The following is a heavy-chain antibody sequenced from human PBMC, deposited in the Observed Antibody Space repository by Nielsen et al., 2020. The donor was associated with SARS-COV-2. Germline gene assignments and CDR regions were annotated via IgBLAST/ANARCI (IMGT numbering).Heavy chain of an antibody. CDR2: ILFDGSEK. CDR3: VTGGQWLVRHPYGMEV. V-gene: IGHV3-30*03. Sequence: GSPKNPRAAPGFTFRDYGLQRVRPNPGKGPGGGAVILFDGSEKYYADSVEGRFTISRDNSNNTLYLHMNSLRVEDTAVYYCVTGGQWLVRHPYGMEVWGQGTTVTVSS. CDR1: GFTFRDYG. D-gene: IGHD6-19*01. J-gene: IGHJ6*02.